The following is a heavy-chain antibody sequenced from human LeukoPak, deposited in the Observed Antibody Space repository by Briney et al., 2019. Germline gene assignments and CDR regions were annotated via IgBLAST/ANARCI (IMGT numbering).Heavy chain of an antibody. CDR3: GRQGYTASYYFFDY. D-gene: IGHD1-26*01. J-gene: IGHJ4*02. V-gene: IGHV4-4*07. Sequence: SETLPLTCTVSSGSIRSYYWGWVRQPPGKGLEWIGRIYTTGTTQYNPSLKSRVTMSVDTSTNQFSLNLRSMTAADTAVYYCGRQGYTASYYFFDYWSQGTLVAVS. CDR2: IYTTGTT. CDR1: SGSIRSYY.